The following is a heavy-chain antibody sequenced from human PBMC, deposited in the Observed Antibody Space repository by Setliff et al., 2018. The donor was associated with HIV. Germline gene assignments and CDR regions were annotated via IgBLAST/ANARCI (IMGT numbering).Heavy chain of an antibody. CDR2: IIPMFNIA. J-gene: IGHJ4*02. Sequence: SVKVSCKASGGTFNSYTVSWVRQAPGQGLEWMGGIIPMFNIANYAQKFRGRATITADISTSTAYMELRSLRSDDTAVYYCAREGYCGGDCSRGVGDYWGQGTLVTVSS. CDR1: GGTFNSYT. V-gene: IGHV1-69*10. CDR3: AREGYCGGDCSRGVGDY. D-gene: IGHD2-21*02.